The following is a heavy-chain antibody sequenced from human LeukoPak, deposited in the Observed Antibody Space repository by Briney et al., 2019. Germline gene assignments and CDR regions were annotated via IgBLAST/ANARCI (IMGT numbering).Heavy chain of an antibody. V-gene: IGHV1-18*01. CDR3: ARCDSWGLVAGTLIL. CDR1: GYTFTNYG. CDR2: ISAYNGDT. Sequence: AASVKVSCKASGYTFTNYGINWVRQAPGQGLEWMGWISAYNGDTNYAQKFQGRVTMTTDTSTSTAYMELSRLRSDDTAVYYCARCDSWGLVAGTLILWGQGTLVTVSS. J-gene: IGHJ4*02. D-gene: IGHD2-21*01.